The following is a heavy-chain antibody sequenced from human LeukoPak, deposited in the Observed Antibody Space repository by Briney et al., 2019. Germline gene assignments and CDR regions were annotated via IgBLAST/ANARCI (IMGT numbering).Heavy chain of an antibody. J-gene: IGHJ4*02. Sequence: PGGSLRLSCAASGFTLSDYWMYWVRQAPGKGLVCVSRLSSDGTDRRYADSVKGRFTISRDSAKNTMYLQMNSLRAEDTAVYYCAREGTASIDYWGQGTLVNASS. D-gene: IGHD3-10*01. V-gene: IGHV3-74*01. CDR1: GFTLSDYW. CDR2: LSSDGTDR. CDR3: AREGTASIDY.